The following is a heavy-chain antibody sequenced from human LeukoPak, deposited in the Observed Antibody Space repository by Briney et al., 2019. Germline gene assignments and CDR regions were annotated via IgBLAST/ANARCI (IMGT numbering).Heavy chain of an antibody. V-gene: IGHV4-30-4*01. D-gene: IGHD3-10*01. CDR2: IYYSGGT. CDR1: GDSISSAEHF. Sequence: SETLSLTCTVSGDSISSAEHFWGWIRQPPGTGLECIGYIYYSGGTYYNPSLKSRVAISVDTSKNQFSLKLSSVTAADTAVYYCARVIREDYYASGTYLPGWFDPWGQGTLVTVSS. CDR3: ARVIREDYYASGTYLPGWFDP. J-gene: IGHJ5*02.